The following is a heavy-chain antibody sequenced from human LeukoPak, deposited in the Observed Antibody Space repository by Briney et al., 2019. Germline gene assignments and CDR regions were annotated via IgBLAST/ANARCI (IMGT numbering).Heavy chain of an antibody. CDR1: GFIFSSYW. J-gene: IGHJ5*02. D-gene: IGHD3-16*01. CDR2: INSDGSST. Sequence: GGSLRLSCAASGFIFSSYWIHLVRQASGKVLVSVSRINSDGSSTSYADSVKGRFTISRDNAKNTLYLQMNSLRAEDTAVYYCARDLGDYVWDLNWFDPWGQGTLVTVSS. V-gene: IGHV3-74*01. CDR3: ARDLGDYVWDLNWFDP.